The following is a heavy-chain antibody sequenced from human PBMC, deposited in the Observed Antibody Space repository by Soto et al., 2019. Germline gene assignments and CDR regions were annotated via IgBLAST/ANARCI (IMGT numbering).Heavy chain of an antibody. J-gene: IGHJ4*02. D-gene: IGHD1-1*01. V-gene: IGHV3-15*01. Sequence: WSLRLSCAASGFTFSDAWMSWVRQAPGAGLEWVGLIKGKTEGGTIDYAAPVKARFTISRDASKNTLYLQMNSLKTEDTAVYYCTTDPHSTGTKYWGQGTLVTVSS. CDR3: TTDPHSTGTKY. CDR1: GFTFSDAW. CDR2: IKGKTEGGTI.